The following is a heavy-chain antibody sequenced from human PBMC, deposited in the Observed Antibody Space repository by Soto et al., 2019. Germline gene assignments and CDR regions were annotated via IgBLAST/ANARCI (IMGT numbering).Heavy chain of an antibody. CDR1: GFTFDDYA. CDR2: ISWNSGSI. V-gene: IGHV3-9*01. J-gene: IGHJ4*02. Sequence: GGSLRLSCAASGFTFDDYAMHWVRQAPGKGLEWVSGISWNSGSIGYADSVKGRFTISRDNAKNSLYLQMNSLRAEDTALYYCAKADGDYDGESDYWGQGTLVTVSS. D-gene: IGHD4-17*01. CDR3: AKADGDYDGESDY.